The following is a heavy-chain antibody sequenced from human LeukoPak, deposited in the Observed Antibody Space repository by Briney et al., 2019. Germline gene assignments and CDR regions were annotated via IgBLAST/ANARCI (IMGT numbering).Heavy chain of an antibody. D-gene: IGHD5-18*01. CDR1: GDSISSSSYY. CDR2: IYYSGST. Sequence: SETLSLTCTVSGDSISSSSYYWGWIRQPPGTGLEWIGSIYYSGSTYYNPSLKSRVTISVDTSKNQFSLKLSSVTAADTAVYYCASRVQLWLPYYFDYWGQGTLVTVSS. J-gene: IGHJ4*02. CDR3: ASRVQLWLPYYFDY. V-gene: IGHV4-39*07.